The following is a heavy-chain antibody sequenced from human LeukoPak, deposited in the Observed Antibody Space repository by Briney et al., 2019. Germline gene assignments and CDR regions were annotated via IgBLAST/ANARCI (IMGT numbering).Heavy chain of an antibody. J-gene: IGHJ6*02. Sequence: ASVKVSCKASGYTFTGYYMHWVRQAPGQGLEWMGWINPNSGGTNYAQKFQGWVTMTRDTSTSTAYMELSRLRSDDTAVYYCARDKAAAGTRYYYYGMDVWGQGTTVTVSS. V-gene: IGHV1-2*04. CDR3: ARDKAAAGTRYYYYGMDV. CDR2: INPNSGGT. CDR1: GYTFTGYY. D-gene: IGHD6-13*01.